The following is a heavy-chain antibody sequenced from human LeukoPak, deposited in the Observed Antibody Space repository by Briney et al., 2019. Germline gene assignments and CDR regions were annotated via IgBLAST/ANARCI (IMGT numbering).Heavy chain of an antibody. CDR2: ISGSGGST. Sequence: GGSLRLSCAASGFTFSSYAMSWVRQAPGKGLEWVSAISGSGGSTYYADSVKGRFTISRDNSKNTLYLQMNCLRAEDTAVYYCAGAVAGSMDYWGQGTLVTVSS. CDR3: AGAVAGSMDY. J-gene: IGHJ4*02. D-gene: IGHD6-19*01. CDR1: GFTFSSYA. V-gene: IGHV3-23*01.